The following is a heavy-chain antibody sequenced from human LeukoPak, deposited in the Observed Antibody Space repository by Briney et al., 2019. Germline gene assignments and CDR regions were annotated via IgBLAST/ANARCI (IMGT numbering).Heavy chain of an antibody. J-gene: IGHJ4*02. CDR2: IYYTENT. CDR1: GVSISSNSYY. D-gene: IGHD6-6*01. V-gene: IGHV4-39*01. Sequence: PSETLSLTCTVSGVSISSNSYYWGWIRQPPGKGLEWIGSIYYTENTYYSPSLKSRVTMSVDTSKNQFSLKLSSVTAADTAVYYCASGYSSSSFDYWGPGTLVTASS. CDR3: ASGYSSSSFDY.